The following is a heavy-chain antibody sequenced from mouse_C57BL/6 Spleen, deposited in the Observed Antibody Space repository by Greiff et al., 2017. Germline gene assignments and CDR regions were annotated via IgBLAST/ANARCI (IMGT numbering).Heavy chain of an antibody. CDR3: ARSITTAYYYAMDY. CDR1: GFNIKDYY. J-gene: IGHJ4*01. CDR2: IDPEDGET. D-gene: IGHD1-1*01. Sequence: VQLQQSGAELVKPGASVKLSCTASGFNIKDYYMHWVKQRTEQGLEWIGRIDPEDGETKYAPKCQGKATITADTSSNTAYLQLSSLTSEDTAVYYCARSITTAYYYAMDYWGQGTSVTVSS. V-gene: IGHV14-2*01.